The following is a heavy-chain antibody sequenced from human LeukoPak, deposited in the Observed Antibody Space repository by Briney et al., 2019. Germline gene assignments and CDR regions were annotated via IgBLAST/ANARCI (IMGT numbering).Heavy chain of an antibody. V-gene: IGHV3-23*01. D-gene: IGHD3-10*01. CDR1: GFTFSRYA. Sequence: KTGGSLRLSCAASGFTFSRYAMNWVRQAPGKGLEWVSAVSGSGGSTYYADSVKCRFTISRDNTKSTLYLQMNSLRAEDSAGYYCAKDRFYGSGSYTFDSWGQGTLVTVSS. CDR3: AKDRFYGSGSYTFDS. J-gene: IGHJ4*02. CDR2: VSGSGGST.